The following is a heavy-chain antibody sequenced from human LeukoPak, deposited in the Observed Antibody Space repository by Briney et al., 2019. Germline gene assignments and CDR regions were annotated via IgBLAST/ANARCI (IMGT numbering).Heavy chain of an antibody. V-gene: IGHV4-59*01. D-gene: IGHD3-3*01. CDR1: GGFISSYY. Sequence: SETLSLTCTVSGGFISSYYWSWIRQPPGKGLEWMGYIYYSGSTNYNPSLKSRVTISVDTSKNQFSLKLSSVTAADTAVYYCARSYYDFWSGPKTPFSFDYWGQGTLVTVSS. CDR3: ARSYYDFWSGPKTPFSFDY. J-gene: IGHJ4*02. CDR2: IYYSGST.